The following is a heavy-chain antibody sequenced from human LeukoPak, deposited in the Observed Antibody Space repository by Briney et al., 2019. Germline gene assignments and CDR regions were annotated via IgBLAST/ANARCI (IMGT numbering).Heavy chain of an antibody. Sequence: GRSLRLSCAASGFTFSSHAMNWVRQGPGKAPPWTALTTYDGNNKFYADSVKGRLTISRDNSKNTLYLQMNSLRAEDTAVYYCARDVVVTASYYYGMDVWGQGTTVTVSS. D-gene: IGHD2-21*02. CDR3: ARDVVVTASYYYGMDV. CDR1: GFTFSSHA. CDR2: TTYDGNNK. J-gene: IGHJ6*02. V-gene: IGHV3-30-3*01.